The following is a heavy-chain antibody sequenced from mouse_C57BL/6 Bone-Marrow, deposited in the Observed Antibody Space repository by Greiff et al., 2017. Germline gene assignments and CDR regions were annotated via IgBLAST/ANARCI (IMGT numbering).Heavy chain of an antibody. Sequence: EVMLVESGGGLVQSGRSLRISCATSGFTFSDYYMEWVRQAPGKGLEWIAASRNRANDYTTEYSASGKGRFIVSRDTSQSILYLQMNALRAEANAIYYCARDAYDYTTGDAMDYWGQGTSVTVSS. V-gene: IGHV7-1*01. J-gene: IGHJ4*01. CDR2: SRNRANDYTT. CDR1: GFTFSDYY. CDR3: ARDAYDYTTGDAMDY. D-gene: IGHD2-4*01.